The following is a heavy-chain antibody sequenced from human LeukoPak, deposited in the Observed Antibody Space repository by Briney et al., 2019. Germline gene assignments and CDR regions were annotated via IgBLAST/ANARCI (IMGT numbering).Heavy chain of an antibody. D-gene: IGHD3-16*01. CDR3: AKDWWGISDSFDY. J-gene: IGHJ4*02. Sequence: PGGSLRLSCAASGFTFSNYAMSWVRQAPGKGLEWVSGISGSGDYTIHADSVKGRFTISRDNSKNKLYLQMNSLRGEDTAVYYCAKDWWGISDSFDYWGQGTLVTVSS. CDR2: ISGSGDYT. V-gene: IGHV3-23*01. CDR1: GFTFSNYA.